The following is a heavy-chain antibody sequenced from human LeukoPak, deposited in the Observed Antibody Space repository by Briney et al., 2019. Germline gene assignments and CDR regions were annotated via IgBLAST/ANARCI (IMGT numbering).Heavy chain of an antibody. CDR1: GFIFRSYW. J-gene: IGHJ6*03. CDR2: ISSSGSTI. Sequence: GGSLRLSCAASGFIFRSYWMNWVRQAPGKGLEWVSYISSSGSTIYYADSVKGRFTISRDNGKNSLYLQMNSLRAEDTAVYYCARALKDLRRRIGGTTTFDYYYYMDVWGKGTTVTISS. D-gene: IGHD1-26*01. V-gene: IGHV3-48*04. CDR3: ARALKDLRRRIGGTTTFDYYYYMDV.